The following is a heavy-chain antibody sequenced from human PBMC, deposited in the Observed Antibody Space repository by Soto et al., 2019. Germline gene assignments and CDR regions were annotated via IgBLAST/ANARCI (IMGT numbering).Heavy chain of an antibody. J-gene: IGHJ5*02. CDR1: GGSISSGGYS. CDR2: IYHSGST. D-gene: IGHD6-6*01. CDR3: ARAVSSSWSQWFDP. Sequence: QLQLQESGSGLVKPSQTLSLTCAVSGGSISSGGYSWSWIRQPPGKGLEWIGYIYHSGSTYYNPSLKSRVTISVDRSKNQFSLKLSSVTAADTAVYYWARAVSSSWSQWFDPWGQGTLVTVSS. V-gene: IGHV4-30-2*01.